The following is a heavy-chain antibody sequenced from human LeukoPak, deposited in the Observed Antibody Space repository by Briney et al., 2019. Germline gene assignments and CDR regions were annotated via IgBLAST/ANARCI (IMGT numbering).Heavy chain of an antibody. CDR3: ARGRPTVTIYYYYGMDV. V-gene: IGHV1-18*01. Sequence: GASVKVSCKASGGTFSSYAISWVRQAPGQGLEWMGWISAYNGNTNYAQKLQGRVTMTTDTSTSTAYMELRSLRSDDTAVYYCARGRPTVTIYYYYGMDVWGQGTTVTVSS. J-gene: IGHJ6*02. CDR1: GGTFSSYA. CDR2: ISAYNGNT. D-gene: IGHD4-17*01.